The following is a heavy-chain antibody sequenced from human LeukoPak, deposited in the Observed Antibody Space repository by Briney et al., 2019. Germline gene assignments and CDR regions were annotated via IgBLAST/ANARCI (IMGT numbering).Heavy chain of an antibody. CDR3: ARVRFYDSSGHDLPDY. V-gene: IGHV3-30-3*01. Sequence: GGSLRLSCAASGFTFSSYAMHWVRQAPGKELEWVAVISYDGSNKYYAESVKGRFTISRDNSKNTLFLQLNSLRAEDMALYYCARVRFYDSSGHDLPDYWGQGTLVTVSS. J-gene: IGHJ4*02. CDR1: GFTFSSYA. CDR2: ISYDGSNK. D-gene: IGHD3-22*01.